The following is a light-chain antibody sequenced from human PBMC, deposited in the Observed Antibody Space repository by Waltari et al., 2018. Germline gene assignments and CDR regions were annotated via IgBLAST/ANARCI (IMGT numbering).Light chain of an antibody. V-gene: IGLV2-23*02. CDR3: CSFAGSSTS. CDR2: EVS. CDR1: SPDLGPSTF. J-gene: IGLJ1*01. Sequence: QSALPQPAPVSGSPGQSITIPCRNNSPDLGPSTFVSWYQPRPGKAPKLVIYEVSERPSGVSNRFSGSKSGDTASLTISGLQAEDEADYCCCSFAGSSTSFGTGTTVTVL.